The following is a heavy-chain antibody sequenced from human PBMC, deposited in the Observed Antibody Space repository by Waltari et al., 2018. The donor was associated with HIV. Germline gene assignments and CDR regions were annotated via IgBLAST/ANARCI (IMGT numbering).Heavy chain of an antibody. J-gene: IGHJ6*02. V-gene: IGHV3-33*02. D-gene: IGHD3-10*01. CDR1: GFNFSNYA. CDR2: IWADGSNE. CDR3: ARDQHSATNYYGLDV. Sequence: QVHLVESGGAVVQSGKSLRLFCAASGFNFSNYAMHWVRQGPGKGLEGRAGIWADGSNESYADFAKGRFTISRDDSDNTLFVDLSGLRADNTAVYYCARDQHSATNYYGLDVWGQGTTVTVS.